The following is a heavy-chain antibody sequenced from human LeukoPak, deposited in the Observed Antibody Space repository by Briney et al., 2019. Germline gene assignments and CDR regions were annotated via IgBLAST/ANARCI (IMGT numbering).Heavy chain of an antibody. Sequence: SETLSLTCTVSGGSISSSNYYWGWIRQPPGKDLEWIGSIYYSGSTYYNPSLKSRVTISVDTSKNQFSLKLSSVTAADTAVYYCARQIDGSGLVFDPWGQGTLVTVSS. CDR1: GGSISSSNYY. CDR2: IYYSGST. J-gene: IGHJ5*02. CDR3: ARQIDGSGLVFDP. V-gene: IGHV4-39*01. D-gene: IGHD3-10*01.